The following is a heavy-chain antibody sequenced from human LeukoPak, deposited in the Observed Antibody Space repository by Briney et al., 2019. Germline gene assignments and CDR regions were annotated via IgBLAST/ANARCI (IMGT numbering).Heavy chain of an antibody. CDR1: GGSFSGYY. CDR2: INHSGST. Sequence: SETLSLTCAVYGGSFSGYYWSWIRQPPGKGLEWIGEINHSGSTYYNPSLKSRVTISVDTSKNQFSLKLSSVTAADTAVYYCARVAAAGALAYYYYMDVWGKGTTVTVSS. D-gene: IGHD6-13*01. V-gene: IGHV4-34*01. J-gene: IGHJ6*03. CDR3: ARVAAAGALAYYYYMDV.